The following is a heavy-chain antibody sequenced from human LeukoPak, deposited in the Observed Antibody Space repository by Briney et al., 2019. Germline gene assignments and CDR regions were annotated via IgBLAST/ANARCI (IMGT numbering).Heavy chain of an antibody. CDR3: ARGRYCSSTSCHTAAFDI. D-gene: IGHD2-2*02. Sequence: PSETLSLTCTVSGGSISSSSYYWGWIRQPPGKGLEWIGSIYYSGSTNYNPSLKSRVTISVDTSKNQFSLKLSSVTAADTAVYYCARGRYCSSTSCHTAAFDIWGQGTMVTVSS. CDR1: GGSISSSSYY. J-gene: IGHJ3*02. V-gene: IGHV4-39*07. CDR2: IYYSGST.